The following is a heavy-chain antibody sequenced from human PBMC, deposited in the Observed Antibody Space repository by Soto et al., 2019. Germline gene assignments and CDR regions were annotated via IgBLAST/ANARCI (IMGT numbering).Heavy chain of an antibody. D-gene: IGHD6-19*01. CDR3: TTEAVAGGNYYYGMDV. J-gene: IGHJ6*01. CDR1: GFTFSNAW. V-gene: IGHV3-15*01. CDR2: IKSKTDGGTA. Sequence: GGSLRLSCAASGFTFSNAWMSWVRQAPGKGLEWVGRIKSKTDGGTADYAAPVKGRFTISGDDSKNTLYLQMNSLKTEDTAVYYCTTEAVAGGNYYYGMDVWGQGTTVTVSS.